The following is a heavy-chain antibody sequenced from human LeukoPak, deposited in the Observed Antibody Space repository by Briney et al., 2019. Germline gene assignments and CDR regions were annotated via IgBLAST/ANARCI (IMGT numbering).Heavy chain of an antibody. D-gene: IGHD3-10*01. J-gene: IGHJ4*02. Sequence: ASVKVSCKAPEGTLTSYALSWVRQAPGQGLEWMGRIIPVLALTNYAHKFQGRLTIVAGKVTSTAYMELTDLTSADTAVYFCARGSGSGNYALGRWGQGTLVTVSS. CDR3: ARGSGSGNYALGR. CDR2: IIPVLALT. V-gene: IGHV1-69*04. CDR1: EGTLTSYA.